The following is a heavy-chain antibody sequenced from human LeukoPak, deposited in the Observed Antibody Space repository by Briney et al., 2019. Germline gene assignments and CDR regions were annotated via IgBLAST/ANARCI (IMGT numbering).Heavy chain of an antibody. Sequence: PGWSLRLSCAASGFTFSSYGMHWVRQAPGKGLEWVSYISSSSSTIYYADSVKGRFTISRDNAKNSLYLQMNSLRDEDTAVYYCARDSDDYVWGSYRPDAFDIWGQGTMVTVSS. CDR1: GFTFSSYG. J-gene: IGHJ3*02. V-gene: IGHV3-48*02. CDR2: ISSSSSTI. CDR3: ARDSDDYVWGSYRPDAFDI. D-gene: IGHD3-16*02.